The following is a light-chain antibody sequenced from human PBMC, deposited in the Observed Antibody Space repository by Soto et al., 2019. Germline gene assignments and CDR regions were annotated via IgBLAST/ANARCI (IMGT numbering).Light chain of an antibody. CDR1: QSVSSY. V-gene: IGKV3-11*01. J-gene: IGKJ2*01. CDR3: QQRSNWPPT. Sequence: EIVLTQSPATLSLSGGGRATLPCRGRQSVSSYLAWYQQKPGQAPRLLIYDASNRATGIPARFSGSGSGTDFTLTISSLEPEDFAVYYCQQRSNWPPTFGQGTKLEIK. CDR2: DAS.